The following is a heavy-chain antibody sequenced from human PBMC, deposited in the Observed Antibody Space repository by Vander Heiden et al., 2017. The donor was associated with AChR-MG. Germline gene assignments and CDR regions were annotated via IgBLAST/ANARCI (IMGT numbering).Heavy chain of an antibody. V-gene: IGHV3-23*01. D-gene: IGHD6-19*01. CDR2: ISGSGGST. Sequence: EVQLLESGGGLVQPGGSLRLSCAASGFTFSSYAMSWVRQAPGKGLEWVSAISGSGGSTYYADAVKGRFTISRDNSKKTLYLKMNSMRAEDTAVYYCAKQAVAGLTFDYWGQGTLVTVSS. J-gene: IGHJ4*02. CDR1: GFTFSSYA. CDR3: AKQAVAGLTFDY.